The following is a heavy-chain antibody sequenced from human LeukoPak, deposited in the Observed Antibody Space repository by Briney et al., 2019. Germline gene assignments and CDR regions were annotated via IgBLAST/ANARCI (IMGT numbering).Heavy chain of an antibody. V-gene: IGHV4-59*01. D-gene: IGHD6-13*01. CDR3: ARVTGYRIEDYFDY. Sequence: SETLSLTCTVSGASISSYYWSWIRQPPGKGLEWIGYIYYSGSTNYNPSLKSRVTISVETSKNEFSLKLRSVTAADTAVYYCARVTGYRIEDYFDYWGQGTLVTVSS. CDR2: IYYSGST. J-gene: IGHJ4*02. CDR1: GASISSYY.